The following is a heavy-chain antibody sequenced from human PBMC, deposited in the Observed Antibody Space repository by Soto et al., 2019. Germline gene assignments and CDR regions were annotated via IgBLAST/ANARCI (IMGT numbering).Heavy chain of an antibody. CDR3: ARGTGVPATAYGGDWFDP. Sequence: QVQLQESGPGLVKPSQTLSLTCTVSGGSISSGDYYWRWIRQPPGKGLEWIGYIYYSGSTYYNPSLKSRVTISVDTSKNQFSLKLSSVTAADTAVYYCARGTGVPATAYGGDWFDPWGQGTLVTVSS. D-gene: IGHD2-2*01. V-gene: IGHV4-30-4*01. CDR1: GGSISSGDYY. J-gene: IGHJ5*02. CDR2: IYYSGST.